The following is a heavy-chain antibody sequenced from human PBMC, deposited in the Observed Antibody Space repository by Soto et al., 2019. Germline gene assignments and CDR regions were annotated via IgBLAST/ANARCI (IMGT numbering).Heavy chain of an antibody. CDR2: IYYSGST. D-gene: IGHD3-22*01. Sequence: ETLSLTCTVSGGSVSSGSYYWTWIRQPPGKGLEWIGYIYYSGSTNYNPSLKSRVTMSVDTSKNQFSLKLSSVTAADTAVYYCARDLFFESSGYYWFDPWGQGTLVTVSS. V-gene: IGHV4-61*01. CDR1: GGSVSSGSYY. CDR3: ARDLFFESSGYYWFDP. J-gene: IGHJ5*02.